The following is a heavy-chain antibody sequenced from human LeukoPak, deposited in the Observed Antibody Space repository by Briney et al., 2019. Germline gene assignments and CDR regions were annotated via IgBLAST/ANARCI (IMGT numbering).Heavy chain of an antibody. Sequence: PGRSLRLSCEASGFTFSSHSMTWVRQAPGKTLEWISYIGHTGSPAHYADSVRGRFTISRDNAKNSLYLQMNSLPVEDTAVYSCARDQRPYCGGECYCAIDLWGRGTLVTVSS. CDR1: GFTFSSHS. D-gene: IGHD2-21*01. J-gene: IGHJ3*01. V-gene: IGHV3-48*01. CDR3: ARDQRPYCGGECYCAIDL. CDR2: IGHTGSPA.